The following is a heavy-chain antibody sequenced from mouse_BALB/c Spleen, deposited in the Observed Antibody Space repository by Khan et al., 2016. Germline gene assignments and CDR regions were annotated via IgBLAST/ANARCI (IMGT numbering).Heavy chain of an antibody. V-gene: IGHV4-1*02. CDR1: GFDFSRYW. Sequence: EVKLLESGGGLVQPGGSLKLSCAASGFDFSRYWMSWVRQAPGKGLEWIGEINPDSSTINYTPSLKDKFIISRDNANNTLFLQMSKVRSEDTALYYCARGDYGYDYFDYWGQGTTLTVSS. J-gene: IGHJ2*01. CDR2: INPDSSTI. D-gene: IGHD2-2*01. CDR3: ARGDYGYDYFDY.